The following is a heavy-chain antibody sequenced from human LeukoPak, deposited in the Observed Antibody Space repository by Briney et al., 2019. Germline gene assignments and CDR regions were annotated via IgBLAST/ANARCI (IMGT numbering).Heavy chain of an antibody. CDR1: GFILSNHW. CDR2: MNKDGSQK. Sequence: GGSLRLSCAASGFILSNHWMTWVRQAPGKGPEWVANMNKDGSQKYYVDSVKGRFTISRDTAKNSLYLQMNNLRVEDTALYYCAGGTGFIIKDWGQGTLVTVSS. J-gene: IGHJ4*02. V-gene: IGHV3-7*03. CDR3: AGGTGFIIKD. D-gene: IGHD3-9*01.